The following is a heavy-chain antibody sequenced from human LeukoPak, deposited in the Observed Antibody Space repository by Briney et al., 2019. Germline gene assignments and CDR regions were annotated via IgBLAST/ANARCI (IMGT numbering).Heavy chain of an antibody. J-gene: IGHJ4*02. CDR3: ARAPPISSSWYDEIYSDY. CDR2: IYYSGST. V-gene: IGHV4-31*03. D-gene: IGHD6-13*01. CDR1: GGSISSSGYY. Sequence: SQTLSLTCTVSGGSISSSGYYWSWIHQHPGKGLEWIGYIYYSGSTNYNPSLKSRVTISVDTSKNQFSLKLSSVTAADTAVYYCARAPPISSSWYDEIYSDYWGQGTLVTVSS.